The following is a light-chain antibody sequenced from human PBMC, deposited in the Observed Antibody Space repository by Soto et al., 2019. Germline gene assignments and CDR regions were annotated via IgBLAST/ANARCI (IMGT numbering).Light chain of an antibody. Sequence: QSVLTQPASVSWSPGQSITISCTGTSSDVGGYDYVSWYQLHPGKAPKLMVFEVNNRPSGGSYRFSCSKSGNTASLTMSGLQAEDEADYFCSSYSISTADLFGSGTKVTV. CDR1: SSDVGGYDY. J-gene: IGLJ1*01. V-gene: IGLV2-14*01. CDR3: SSYSISTADL. CDR2: EVN.